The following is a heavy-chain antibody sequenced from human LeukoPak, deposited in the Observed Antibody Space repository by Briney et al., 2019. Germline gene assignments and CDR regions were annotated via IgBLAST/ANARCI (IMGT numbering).Heavy chain of an antibody. J-gene: IGHJ4*02. V-gene: IGHV3-30*02. CDR1: GFTFSSYG. Sequence: PGGSLRLSCAASGFTFSSYGMHWVRQAPGKGLEWVAFIRYDGSNKYYADSVKGRFTISRDNSKNTLYLQTNSLRAEDTAVYYCAKDGSNYYGSGSYFDYWGQGTLVTVSP. D-gene: IGHD3-10*01. CDR3: AKDGSNYYGSGSYFDY. CDR2: IRYDGSNK.